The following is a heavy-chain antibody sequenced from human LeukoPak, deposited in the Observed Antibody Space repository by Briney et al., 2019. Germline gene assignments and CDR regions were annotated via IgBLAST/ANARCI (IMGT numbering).Heavy chain of an antibody. V-gene: IGHV3-66*01. Sequence: GGSLRLSCAASGFTVSSNYMSWVRQAPGKGLEWVSVIYRGGSTYYADSVKGRFTISRDNSKNTLYLQMNSLRAEDTAVYYCTRDLDDFWSGWNYYYMDVWGKGTTVTVSS. CDR3: TRDLDDFWSGWNYYYMDV. CDR2: IYRGGST. J-gene: IGHJ6*03. CDR1: GFTVSSNY. D-gene: IGHD3-3*01.